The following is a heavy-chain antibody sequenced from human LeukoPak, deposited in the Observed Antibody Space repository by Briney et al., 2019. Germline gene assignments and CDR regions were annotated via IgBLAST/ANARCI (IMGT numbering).Heavy chain of an antibody. J-gene: IGHJ4*02. V-gene: IGHV1-18*01. CDR2: ISAYNGNT. Sequence: VASVKVSFKASGYTFTNYGLSWLRQAPGQGLEWMGWISAYNGNTNYAQRLQGRVTMTKDTSTSTAYMELRSLRSDDTAVYYCAREMGGVATTGRKPPEPLDYWGQGTLVTVSS. D-gene: IGHD1-14*01. CDR1: GYTFTNYG. CDR3: AREMGGVATTGRKPPEPLDY.